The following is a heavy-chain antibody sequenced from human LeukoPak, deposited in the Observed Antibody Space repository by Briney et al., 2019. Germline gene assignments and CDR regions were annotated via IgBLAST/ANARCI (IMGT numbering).Heavy chain of an antibody. CDR3: ARASRFSSWYFGY. D-gene: IGHD6-13*01. CDR1: GGSISSCY. CDR2: IYYSGST. Sequence: SETLSLTCTVSGGSISSCYWSWIRQPPGKGLEWIGYIYYSGSTNYNPSLTSRVTISVDTSKNQFSLKLNSVTAADTAVYYCARASRFSSWYFGYWGQGTLVTVSS. J-gene: IGHJ4*02. V-gene: IGHV4-59*01.